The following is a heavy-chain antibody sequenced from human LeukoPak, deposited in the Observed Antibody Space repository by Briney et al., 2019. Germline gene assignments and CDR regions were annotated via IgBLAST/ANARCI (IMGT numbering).Heavy chain of an antibody. CDR3: ARDDIGTDYVRYFDD. Sequence: ASVKVSCKTSGYTFSSYGVSWVRQAPGQGLEWMGWISGHNGNTNYAQKFQGRVAMTTDTSTTTAYMELRSLRSDDTAMYFCARDDIGTDYVRYFDDWGQGTLVTVSS. J-gene: IGHJ4*02. V-gene: IGHV1-18*01. CDR1: GYTFSSYG. CDR2: ISGHNGNT. D-gene: IGHD3-10*02.